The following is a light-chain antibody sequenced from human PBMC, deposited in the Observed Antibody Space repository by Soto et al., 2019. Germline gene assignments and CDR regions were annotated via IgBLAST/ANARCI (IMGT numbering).Light chain of an antibody. CDR1: QSVSSSY. CDR3: QQYGSSPRT. Sequence: IVLTQSPGTLSLSPGERATLSCRASQSVSSSYLAWYQQKPGQAPRLLIYGASRRATGIPDRFSGSGSGTDFTLTISRLEPEDFAVYYCQQYGSSPRTFGQGTKV. CDR2: GAS. V-gene: IGKV3-20*01. J-gene: IGKJ1*01.